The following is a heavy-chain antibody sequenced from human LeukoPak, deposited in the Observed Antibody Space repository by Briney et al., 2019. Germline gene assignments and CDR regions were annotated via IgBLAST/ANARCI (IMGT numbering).Heavy chain of an antibody. CDR2: ISYDGSNK. CDR3: AKYRAVYGDRTLGY. V-gene: IGHV3-30*18. CDR1: GFTFSSYG. D-gene: IGHD4-17*01. J-gene: IGHJ4*02. Sequence: GGSLRLSCAASGFTFSSYGMHWVRQAPGKGLEWVAVISYDGSNKYYADSVKGRFTISRDNSKNTLYLQMNSLRAEDTAVYYCAKYRAVYGDRTLGYWGQGTLVTVSS.